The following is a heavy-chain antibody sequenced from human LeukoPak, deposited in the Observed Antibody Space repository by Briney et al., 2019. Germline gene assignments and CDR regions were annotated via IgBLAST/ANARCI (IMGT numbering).Heavy chain of an antibody. D-gene: IGHD2-2*01. CDR2: ISSSGGYI. CDR3: AKDISQLYCSSTSCYEVSDY. Sequence: GGSLRLSCAASGFSIKTYSMTWVRQAPGKGLEWVSTISSSGGYIYYADSVKGRFTISRDTAKNSLYLQMNSLRVEDTAVYYCAKDISQLYCSSTSCYEVSDYWGQGTLVTVSS. J-gene: IGHJ4*02. CDR1: GFSIKTYS. V-gene: IGHV3-21*04.